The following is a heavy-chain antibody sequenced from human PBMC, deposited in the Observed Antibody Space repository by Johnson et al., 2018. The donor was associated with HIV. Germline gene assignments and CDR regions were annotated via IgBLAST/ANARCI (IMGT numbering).Heavy chain of an antibody. J-gene: IGHJ3*02. V-gene: IGHV3-66*01. CDR1: GFTVSSNY. CDR2: IYSGCRT. CDR3: AREESSSSRDGFDI. Sequence: EVQLVESGGGLVQPGGSLRLSCAASGFTVSSNYMSWVRQAPGKGLEWVSVIYSGCRTYYADAVKGRFTISRDNSKNPLYLQMNSLRAEDTAVYYCAREESSSSRDGFDIWGQGTMVTVSS. D-gene: IGHD6-6*01.